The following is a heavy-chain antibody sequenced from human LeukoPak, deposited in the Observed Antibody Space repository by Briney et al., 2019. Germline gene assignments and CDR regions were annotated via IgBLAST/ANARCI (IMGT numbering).Heavy chain of an antibody. V-gene: IGHV1-8*02. CDR1: GGTFSSYD. CDR2: MNPNSGNT. D-gene: IGHD2-15*01. Sequence: ASVKVSCKASGGTFSSYDISWVRQATGQGLEWMGWMNPNSGNTGYAQKFQGRVTMTRNTSISTAYMELSGLRSEDTAVYYCARAGGYCGRISCPYYFDYWGQGSLVAVSS. CDR3: ARAGGYCGRISCPYYFDY. J-gene: IGHJ4*02.